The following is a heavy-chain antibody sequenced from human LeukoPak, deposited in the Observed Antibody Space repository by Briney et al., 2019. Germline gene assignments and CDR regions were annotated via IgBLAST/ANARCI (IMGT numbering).Heavy chain of an antibody. CDR2: INHSGST. V-gene: IGHV4-34*01. J-gene: IGHJ4*02. Sequence: SETLSLTCAVYGESFSGYFWSWIRQPPGKGLEWIGEINHSGSTNYNPSLKSRVTISVDTSKNQFSLKLNSVTAADTAVYYCTRQGWFCSDYWGQGTLVTVSS. D-gene: IGHD2-15*01. CDR1: GESFSGYF. CDR3: TRQGWFCSDY.